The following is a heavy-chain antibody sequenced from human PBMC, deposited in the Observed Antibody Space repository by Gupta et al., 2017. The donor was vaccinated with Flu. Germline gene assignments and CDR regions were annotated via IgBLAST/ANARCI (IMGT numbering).Heavy chain of an antibody. CDR3: AKVFSRYDFWSGYA. Sequence: EVQLSASGAGLVQPGGSLRPSCSASGLTFTRFAISWVRQAPGKGLEWVSAISGRGGSTYYADSVKGRFTISRDNSKNTLYLQMNSLRDEDTAVYYCAKVFSRYDFWSGYAWCQGPLVNVAS. J-gene: IGHJ5*02. V-gene: IGHV3-23*01. D-gene: IGHD3-3*01. CDR1: GLTFTRFA. CDR2: ISGRGGST.